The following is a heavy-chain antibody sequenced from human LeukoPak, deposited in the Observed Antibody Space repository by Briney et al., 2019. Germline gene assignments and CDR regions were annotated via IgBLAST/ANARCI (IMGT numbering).Heavy chain of an antibody. Sequence: GGSLRLSCAASGFTFSSYGMHWVRQAPGKGLEWLANIKQDGSEKYYVDSVKGRFTISRDNARNSVYLQMNSLRAEDTAVYYCARGGTRVYSPSDYWGQGALVTVSS. CDR3: ARGGTRVYSPSDY. V-gene: IGHV3-7*01. CDR1: GFTFSSYG. D-gene: IGHD5-18*01. J-gene: IGHJ4*02. CDR2: IKQDGSEK.